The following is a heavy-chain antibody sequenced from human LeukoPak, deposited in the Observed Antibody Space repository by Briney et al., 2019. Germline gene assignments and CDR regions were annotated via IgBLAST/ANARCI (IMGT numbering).Heavy chain of an antibody. D-gene: IGHD6-13*01. CDR2: ISSSSSYI. Sequence: GGCLRLSCAASGFTFSSYSMNWVRQAPGKGLEWVSSISSSSSYIYYADSVKGRFTISRDNAKNSLYLQMNSLRAEDTAVYYCARDDPIAAADLDYWGQGTLVTVSS. CDR1: GFTFSSYS. V-gene: IGHV3-21*01. J-gene: IGHJ4*02. CDR3: ARDDPIAAADLDY.